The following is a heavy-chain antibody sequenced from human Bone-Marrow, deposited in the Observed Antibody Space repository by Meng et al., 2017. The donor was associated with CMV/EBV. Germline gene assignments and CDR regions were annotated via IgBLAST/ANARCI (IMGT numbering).Heavy chain of an antibody. J-gene: IGHJ3*02. D-gene: IGHD2-21*02. CDR3: ARNLLVVTATEAFDI. V-gene: IGHV1-2*02. Sequence: ASVKVSCKASGYTFTGYYMHWVRQAPGQGLEWMGWINPNSGGTNYAQKFQGRVTMTRDTSISTAYMELSRLRSDDTAVYYCARNLLVVTATEAFDIWGQGTMVTVSS. CDR2: INPNSGGT. CDR1: GYTFTGYY.